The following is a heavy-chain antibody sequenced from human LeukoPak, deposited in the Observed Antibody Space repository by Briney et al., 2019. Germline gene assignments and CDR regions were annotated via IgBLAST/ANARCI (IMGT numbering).Heavy chain of an antibody. CDR3: ARDLTPKVGTNWFDP. CDR2: ISSSSSYI. J-gene: IGHJ5*02. Sequence: GGSLRLSCAASGFTFSSYSMNWVRQAPGQGLEWVSSISSSSSYIYYADSVKGRFTISRDNAKNSLYLQMNSLRAEDTAVYYCARDLTPKVGTNWFDPWGQGTLVTVSS. V-gene: IGHV3-21*01. CDR1: GFTFSSYS. D-gene: IGHD1-1*01.